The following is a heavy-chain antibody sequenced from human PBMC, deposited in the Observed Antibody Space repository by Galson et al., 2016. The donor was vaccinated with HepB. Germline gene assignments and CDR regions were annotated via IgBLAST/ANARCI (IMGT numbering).Heavy chain of an antibody. V-gene: IGHV4-59*01. J-gene: IGHJ4*02. Sequence: ETLSLTCIVSGGSINDYYWNWIRQTPGKGLEWIGYIFYSGTTYYNPSLQSRASISIDTSKKEFSLKVNSVTAADTAVYFCASYDYVWGMYTDWGLGIQVTVSS. CDR3: ASYDYVWGMYTD. D-gene: IGHD3-16*01. CDR1: GGSINDYY. CDR2: IFYSGTT.